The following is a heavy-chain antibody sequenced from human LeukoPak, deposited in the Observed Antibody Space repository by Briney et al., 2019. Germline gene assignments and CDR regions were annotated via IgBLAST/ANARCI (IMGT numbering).Heavy chain of an antibody. D-gene: IGHD6-19*01. J-gene: IGHJ2*01. CDR3: AKDSGYSSDWYFDL. Sequence: SLRLSCAASGFTFDDYAMHWVRQAPGKGLEWVSGISWNSGSIGYADSVKGRFTISRDNAKNSLYLQMNSLRAEDTALYYCAKDSGYSSDWYFDLWGRGTLVTVSS. CDR2: ISWNSGSI. V-gene: IGHV3-9*01. CDR1: GFTFDDYA.